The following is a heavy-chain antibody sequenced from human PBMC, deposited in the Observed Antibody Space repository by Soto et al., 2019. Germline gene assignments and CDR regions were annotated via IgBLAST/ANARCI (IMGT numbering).Heavy chain of an antibody. V-gene: IGHV4-30-4*01. CDR3: ARLTVVVAATLDY. J-gene: IGHJ4*02. CDR2: IYYSGST. CDR1: GGSISSGDYY. Sequence: PSETLSLTCTVSGGSISSGDYYWSWIRQPPGKGLEWIGYIYYSGSTYYNPSLKSRVTISVDTSKNQFSLKLSSVTAADTAVYYCARLTVVVAATLDYWGQGTLVTVSS. D-gene: IGHD2-15*01.